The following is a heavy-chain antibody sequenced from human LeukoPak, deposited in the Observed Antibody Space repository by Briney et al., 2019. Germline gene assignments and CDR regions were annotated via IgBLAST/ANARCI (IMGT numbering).Heavy chain of an antibody. D-gene: IGHD2-2*01. CDR3: ARSYCSSTSCYPYYYYYGMDV. CDR2: IIPIFGTA. V-gene: IGHV1-69*01. J-gene: IGHJ6*02. CDR1: GGTISSYA. Sequence: SVKVSCKASGGTISSYAISWVRQAPGQGLEWMGGIIPIFGTANYAQKFQGRVTITADESTSTAYMELSSLRSEDAAVYYCARSYCSSTSCYPYYYYYGMDVWGQGTTVTVSS.